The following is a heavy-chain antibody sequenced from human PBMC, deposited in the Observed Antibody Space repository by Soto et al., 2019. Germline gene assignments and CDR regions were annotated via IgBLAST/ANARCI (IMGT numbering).Heavy chain of an antibody. J-gene: IGHJ5*01. CDR2: TSYMSKWYN. CDR1: GDRVSTNSAT. V-gene: IGHV6-1*01. D-gene: IGHD2-8*01. Sequence: SQTLSLTCAISGDRVSTNSATWDWIRQSQSRGLERLGRTSYMSKWYNDYAVSVEGLITINPDTSNNQVSLQLNSVTPDDTAVYYCARLIGNSWLDSWGQGTLVTVSS. CDR3: ARLIGNSWLDS.